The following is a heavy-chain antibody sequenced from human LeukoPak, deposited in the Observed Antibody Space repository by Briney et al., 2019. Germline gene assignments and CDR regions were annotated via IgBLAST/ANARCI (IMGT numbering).Heavy chain of an antibody. Sequence: SETLSLTCTVSGGSISTFYWSWIRQPPGKGLEWIGYIYYSGSTNYNPSLKSRVTISVDTSRNQFSLKLSSVTAADTAVYYCARDVTYYGMDVWGQGTTVTVSS. CDR2: IYYSGST. V-gene: IGHV4-59*01. CDR1: GGSISTFY. CDR3: ARDVTYYGMDV. D-gene: IGHD2-21*02. J-gene: IGHJ6*02.